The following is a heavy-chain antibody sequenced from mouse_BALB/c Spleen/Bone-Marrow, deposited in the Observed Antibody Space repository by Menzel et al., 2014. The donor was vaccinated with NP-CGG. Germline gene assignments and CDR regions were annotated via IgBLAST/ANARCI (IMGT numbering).Heavy chain of an antibody. V-gene: IGHV5-17*02. CDR1: GSTFSSFG. J-gene: IGHJ2*01. CDR2: ISSGSSTI. Sequence: EVHLVESGGGLVQPGGSRELSCAASGSTFSSFGMHWVRQAPEKGLEWVAYISSGSSTIYYADTVKGRFTISRDNPKNTLFLQMTSLRSEDTAMYYCARSYYGSSYYFDYWGQGTTLTVSS. D-gene: IGHD1-1*01. CDR3: ARSYYGSSYYFDY.